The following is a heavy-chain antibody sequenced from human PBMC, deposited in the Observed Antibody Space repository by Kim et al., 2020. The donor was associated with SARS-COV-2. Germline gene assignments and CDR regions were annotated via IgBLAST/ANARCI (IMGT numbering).Heavy chain of an antibody. CDR2: NT. J-gene: IGHJ4*02. D-gene: IGHD5-12*01. CDR3: VKGAWLDY. Sequence: NTSYAGSVKGRFTVSRDGARNMLYWQMNSRRADDTAVYYCVKGAWLDYWGPGTLVTVSS. V-gene: IGHV3-23*01.